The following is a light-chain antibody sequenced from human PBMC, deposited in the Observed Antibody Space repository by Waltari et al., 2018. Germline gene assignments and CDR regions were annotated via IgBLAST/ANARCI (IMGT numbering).Light chain of an antibody. Sequence: SYKLTQPPSVSVSPGQTASISCFGDNLGDKYTSWYQQKAGQSPVLVIYHDSRRPSGIPDRFSGSNSGNTASLTISGTQALDEADYYCLAWDSSTAVFGTGTKLTVL. V-gene: IGLV3-1*01. CDR2: HDS. CDR3: LAWDSSTAV. CDR1: NLGDKY. J-gene: IGLJ1*01.